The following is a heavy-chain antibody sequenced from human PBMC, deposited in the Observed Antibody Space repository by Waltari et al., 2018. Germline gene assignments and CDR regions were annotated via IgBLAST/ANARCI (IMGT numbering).Heavy chain of an antibody. CDR1: GYSISSGYY. V-gene: IGHV4-38-2*01. J-gene: IGHJ4*02. D-gene: IGHD2-2*01. Sequence: QVQLQESGPGLVKPSETLSLTCAVSGYSISSGYYWGWIRQPPGKGLEWIGSIYHSGITYYNPSLKSLVTISVDTSKNQFSLKLSSVTAADTAVYYCARRSTAGGYFDYWGQGTLVTVSS. CDR3: ARRSTAGGYFDY. CDR2: IYHSGIT.